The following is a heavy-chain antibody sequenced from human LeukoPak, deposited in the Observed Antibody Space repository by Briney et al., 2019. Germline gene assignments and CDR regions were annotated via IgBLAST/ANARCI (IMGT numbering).Heavy chain of an antibody. V-gene: IGHV3-66*02. D-gene: IGHD5-18*01. J-gene: IGHJ4*02. Sequence: GGSLRLSCAASGFTVSSNYMSWVRQAPGKGLEWVSVIYSGGSTYYADSVKGRFTISRDNSKNKLYLQMSSLRAEDTAVYYCARDTRDSYAHGYWGQGTLVTVSS. CDR3: ARDTRDSYAHGY. CDR1: GFTVSSNY. CDR2: IYSGGST.